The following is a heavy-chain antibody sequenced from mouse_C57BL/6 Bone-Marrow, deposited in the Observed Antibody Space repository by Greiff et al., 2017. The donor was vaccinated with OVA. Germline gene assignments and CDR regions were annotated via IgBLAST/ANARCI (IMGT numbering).Heavy chain of an antibody. J-gene: IGHJ1*03. CDR1: GYTFTSYW. D-gene: IGHD3-1*01. CDR2: IDPSDSDT. CDR3: ARSGNWYFDV. V-gene: IGHV1-52*01. Sequence: VQLQQSGAELVRPGSSVKLSCKASGYTFTSYWMHWVKQRPIQGLEWIGNIDPSDSDTHYNQQFKDKATLTVDKSSSTAYMQLSSLTSEDSAVYYCARSGNWYFDVWGTGTTVTVSS.